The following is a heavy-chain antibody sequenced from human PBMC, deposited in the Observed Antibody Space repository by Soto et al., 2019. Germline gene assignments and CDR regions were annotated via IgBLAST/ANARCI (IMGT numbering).Heavy chain of an antibody. Sequence: GASVKVSCKASGYTFTSYDISCVRQAPGQGLDWMGGIIPLFGTTNYAQKFQGRGTITADASTSTAFMELSSLTSEDTAVYYCVRGLTEGYYGVEVWGQGTTVTVSS. CDR1: GYTFTSYD. J-gene: IGHJ6*02. CDR2: IIPLFGTT. CDR3: VRGLTEGYYGVEV. V-gene: IGHV1-69*13.